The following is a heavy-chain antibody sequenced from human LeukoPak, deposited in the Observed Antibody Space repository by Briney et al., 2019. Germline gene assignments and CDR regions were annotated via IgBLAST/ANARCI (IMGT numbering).Heavy chain of an antibody. CDR1: GYTLTELS. Sequence: ASVKVSCKVSGYTLTELSMHWVRQAPGKGLEWMGGFDPEDGETIYAQKFQGRVTMTEDTSTDTAYMELSSLRSEDTAVYYCATLGCSSTSCWYPRAAPNWFDPWGQGTLVTVSS. J-gene: IGHJ5*02. D-gene: IGHD2-2*01. CDR3: ATLGCSSTSCWYPRAAPNWFDP. V-gene: IGHV1-24*01. CDR2: FDPEDGET.